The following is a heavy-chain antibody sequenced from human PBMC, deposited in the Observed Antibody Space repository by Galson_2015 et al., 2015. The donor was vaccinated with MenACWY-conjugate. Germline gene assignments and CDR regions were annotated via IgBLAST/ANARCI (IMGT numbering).Heavy chain of an antibody. J-gene: IGHJ4*02. CDR2: IHYSGST. D-gene: IGHD2-21*02. CDR3: ARWVTVKMIEY. V-gene: IGHV4-59*01. Sequence: ATLSLACGVSGASISTDYWRWIRRPPGKGLEWIGYIHYSGSTKYNPSLKTRITMSLDTSENQFSLKLSSVTAAVTAVYYCARWVTVKMIEYCGQGTLVTVSS. CDR1: GASISTDY.